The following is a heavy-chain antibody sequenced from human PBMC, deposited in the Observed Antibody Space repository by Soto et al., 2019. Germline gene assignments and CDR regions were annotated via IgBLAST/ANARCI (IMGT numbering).Heavy chain of an antibody. CDR2: TYYSGST. J-gene: IGHJ6*02. D-gene: IGHD2-21*01. CDR3: AASCVGCGGFNYYGMDV. CDR1: GGSISSGGYY. Sequence: QVQLQESGPGLVKPSRTLSLSCTVSGGSISSGGYYWSWIRQHPGKGLEWIGYTYYSGSTYYNPSLKSRVTISVDTSKNQFSLKLSSVTAADTAVYYCAASCVGCGGFNYYGMDVWGQGTTVTVSS. V-gene: IGHV4-31*03.